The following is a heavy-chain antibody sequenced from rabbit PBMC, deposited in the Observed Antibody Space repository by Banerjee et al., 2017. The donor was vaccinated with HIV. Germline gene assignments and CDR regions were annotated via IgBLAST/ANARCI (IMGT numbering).Heavy chain of an antibody. CDR1: GFSFSSSYY. CDR2: VYTSSGGT. J-gene: IGHJ6*01. Sequence: QSLEESRGDLVKPGASLTLTCTASGFSFSSSYYMCWVRQAPGKGLELIACVYTSSGGTYYASWAKGRFTISKTSSTTVTLQMTSLTVADTATYFCARESFGFSTVYTYYYGMDLWGPGTLVTVS. D-gene: IGHD7-1*01. CDR3: ARESFGFSTVYTYYYGMDL. V-gene: IGHV1S40*01.